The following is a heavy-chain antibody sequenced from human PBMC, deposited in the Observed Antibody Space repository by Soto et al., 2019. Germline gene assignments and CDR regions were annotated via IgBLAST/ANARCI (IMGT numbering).Heavy chain of an antibody. CDR2: IYYSGST. CDR3: ARRSYGDYVTGGAFDI. CDR1: GGSISSSSYY. Sequence: SETLSLTCTVSGGSISSSSYYWGWIRQPPGNGLEWIGGIYYSGSTYYNPSLKSRVTISVDTSKNQFSLKLSSVTAADTAVYYCARRSYGDYVTGGAFDIWGQGTMVTVSS. V-gene: IGHV4-39*01. D-gene: IGHD4-17*01. J-gene: IGHJ3*02.